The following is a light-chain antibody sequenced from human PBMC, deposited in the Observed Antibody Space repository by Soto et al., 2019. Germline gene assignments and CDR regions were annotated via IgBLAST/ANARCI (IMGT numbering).Light chain of an antibody. J-gene: IGKJ4*01. CDR1: QGIRND. CDR3: LQDYNYPLT. V-gene: IGKV1-6*01. Sequence: AIPMTQSPSSLSASVGDRVTITCRASQGIRNDLGWYQQKPGKAPKLLINAASSLQSGVPSRFSGSGSGRDFTLTISSLQPEDFATYYCLQDYNYPLTFGGGTQVEIK. CDR2: AAS.